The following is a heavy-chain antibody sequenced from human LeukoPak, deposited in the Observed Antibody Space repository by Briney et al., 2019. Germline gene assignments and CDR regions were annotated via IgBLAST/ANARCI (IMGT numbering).Heavy chain of an antibody. Sequence: ASVKVSCKASGYTFTNYTINWVRLAPGQGLEWMGWINAGNGNTKCSQKFQGRVTITRDTSASTAYMELSSLRSEDTAVYYCARADHRHIVVVPAARLAHYGMDVWGQGTTVTVSS. D-gene: IGHD2-2*01. V-gene: IGHV1-3*01. CDR2: INAGNGNT. J-gene: IGHJ6*02. CDR3: ARADHRHIVVVPAARLAHYGMDV. CDR1: GYTFTNYT.